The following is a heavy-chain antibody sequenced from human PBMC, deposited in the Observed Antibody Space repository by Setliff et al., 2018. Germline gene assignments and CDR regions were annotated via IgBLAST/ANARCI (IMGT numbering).Heavy chain of an antibody. CDR2: ISAYNGNT. V-gene: IGHV1-18*04. J-gene: IGHJ6*03. CDR1: GYTFTSYY. CDR3: ARGFSKFYYYYYYYMDV. D-gene: IGHD3-3*01. Sequence: ASVKVSCKASGYTFTSYYMHWVRQAPGQGLEWMGWISAYNGNTNYAQKLQGRVTMTTDTSTSTAYMELRSLRSDDTAVYYCARGFSKFYYYYYYYMDVWGKGTTVTVSS.